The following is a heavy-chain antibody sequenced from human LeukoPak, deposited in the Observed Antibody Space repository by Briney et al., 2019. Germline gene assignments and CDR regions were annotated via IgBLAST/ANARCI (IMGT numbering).Heavy chain of an antibody. J-gene: IGHJ4*02. V-gene: IGHV1-2*06. CDR2: INPNSGGT. CDR3: YLFSSSLFDY. D-gene: IGHD6-6*01. Sequence: ASVKVSCKASGYTFTGYYMHWVRQAPGQGLEWMGRINPNSGGTNYAQKFQGRVTMTRDTSINTAYMELSRLRSDDTAVYYCYLFSSSLFDYWGQGTLVTVSS. CDR1: GYTFTGYY.